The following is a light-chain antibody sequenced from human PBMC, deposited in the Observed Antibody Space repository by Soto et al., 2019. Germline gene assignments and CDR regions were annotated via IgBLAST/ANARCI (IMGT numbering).Light chain of an antibody. CDR3: QQFSSSPPGVT. CDR1: RSVSSNY. Sequence: EIVLTQSPDTLSLSPGESATLSCRASRSVSSNYLAWYQQKPGQAPRLLVAGTSSRATGIPDRFSGSGSGTVFTLTISGLDPEDFAVYYCQQFSSSPPGVTFGGGT. J-gene: IGKJ4*01. CDR2: GTS. V-gene: IGKV3-20*01.